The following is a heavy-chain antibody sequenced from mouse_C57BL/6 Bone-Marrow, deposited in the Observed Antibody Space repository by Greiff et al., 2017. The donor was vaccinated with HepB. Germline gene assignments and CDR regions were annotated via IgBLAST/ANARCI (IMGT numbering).Heavy chain of an antibody. Sequence: EVKLVESGPGLVKPSQSLSLTCSVTGYSITSGYYWNWIRQFPGNKLEWMGYISYDGSNNYNPSLKNRISITRDTSKNQFFLKLNSVTTEDTATYYCARGDYPLGPWFAYWGQGTLVTVSA. J-gene: IGHJ3*01. CDR3: ARGDYPLGPWFAY. CDR2: ISYDGSN. CDR1: GYSITSGYY. D-gene: IGHD1-1*02. V-gene: IGHV3-6*01.